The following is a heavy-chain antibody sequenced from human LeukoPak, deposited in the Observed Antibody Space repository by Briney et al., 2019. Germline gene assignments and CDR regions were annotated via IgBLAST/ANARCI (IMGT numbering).Heavy chain of an antibody. CDR1: GGSINSYY. V-gene: IGHV4-59*01. CDR2: ISYSGTT. CDR3: ARTTTTFDD. D-gene: IGHD4-17*01. Sequence: SETLSLTCTVSGGSINSYYWSWIRQPPGKGLKWIGYISYSGTTNYSPSLNSRVTISLDTYKNQFSLKLTSVTAADTAVYYCARTTTTFDDWGQGTLVTVSS. J-gene: IGHJ4*02.